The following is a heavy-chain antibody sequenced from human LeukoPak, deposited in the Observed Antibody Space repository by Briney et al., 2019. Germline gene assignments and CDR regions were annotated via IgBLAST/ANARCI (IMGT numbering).Heavy chain of an antibody. J-gene: IGHJ4*02. CDR3: ATNGGGDSGYGNFDY. D-gene: IGHD5-12*01. CDR1: GFTFDDYA. CDR2: ISWNSDTI. Sequence: GGSLRLSCAVSGFTFDDYAMHWVRLVPGKGLEWVSGISWNSDTIRYGDSVKGRFTISRDNAKNSLYLQMNSLRPEDTALYYCATNGGGDSGYGNFDYWGQGTLVTVSS. V-gene: IGHV3-9*01.